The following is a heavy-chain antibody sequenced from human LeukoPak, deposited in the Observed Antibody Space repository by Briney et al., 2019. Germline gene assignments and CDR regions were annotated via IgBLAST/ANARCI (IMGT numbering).Heavy chain of an antibody. D-gene: IGHD2-21*02. Sequence: GASVKVSFKASGYTFTSYGISWVRQAPGQGLEWVGWISAYNGNANYAQKLQGRVTMTTDTSTSTAYMELRSLRSDDTAVYYCARDSLRYCGGDCYSDYWGQGTLVTVSS. CDR1: GYTFTSYG. CDR3: ARDSLRYCGGDCYSDY. J-gene: IGHJ4*02. CDR2: ISAYNGNA. V-gene: IGHV1-18*01.